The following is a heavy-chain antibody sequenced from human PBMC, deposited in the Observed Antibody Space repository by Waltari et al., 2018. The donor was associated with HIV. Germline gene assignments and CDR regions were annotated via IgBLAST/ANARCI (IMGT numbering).Heavy chain of an antibody. CDR1: GDKFTTYF. Sequence: LVQSASEVRAPGASVTLSCQASGDKFTTYFIYWLRQAPGQGLEWLGPINPDIGFTTYSNTFQKRVTMTREPSSASTYMELTRLTSADTTTYFCARGEDGTLTHLPPGFRLEFWG. J-gene: IGHJ2*01. CDR3: ARGEDGTLTHLPPGFRLEF. V-gene: IGHV1-2*06. D-gene: IGHD1-26*01. CDR2: INPDIGFT.